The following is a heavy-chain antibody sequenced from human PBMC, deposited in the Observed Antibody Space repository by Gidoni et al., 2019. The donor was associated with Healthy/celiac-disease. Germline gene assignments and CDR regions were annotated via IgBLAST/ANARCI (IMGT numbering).Heavy chain of an antibody. Sequence: QVQLVQSGAEVKKPGASVKVSCKASGYTFTSSGISWVRQAPGQGLEWMGWISAYNGNTNYAQKLQGRVTMTTDTSTSTAYMELRSLRSDDTAVYYCARFCSSTSCYTNDAFDIWGQGTMVTVSS. J-gene: IGHJ3*02. CDR2: ISAYNGNT. CDR3: ARFCSSTSCYTNDAFDI. V-gene: IGHV1-18*01. D-gene: IGHD2-2*02. CDR1: GYTFTSSG.